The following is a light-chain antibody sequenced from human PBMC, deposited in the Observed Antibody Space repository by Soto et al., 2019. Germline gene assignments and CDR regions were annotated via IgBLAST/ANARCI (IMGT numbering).Light chain of an antibody. J-gene: IGKJ4*01. Sequence: EIAMTQWPDTRSGCPRDHATRSGRASQGVRSDLAWYQQKAGQSPRLLIYGASTRAAETPARFSGSGSETEFTLTISSLQSEDFAVYYCQQYSKWPLTCGGGTRWIS. V-gene: IGKV3-15*01. CDR2: GAS. CDR1: QGVRSD. CDR3: QQYSKWPLT.